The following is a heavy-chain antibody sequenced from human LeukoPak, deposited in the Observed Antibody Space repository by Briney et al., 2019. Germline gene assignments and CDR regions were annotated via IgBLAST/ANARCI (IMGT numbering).Heavy chain of an antibody. D-gene: IGHD3-16*02. CDR1: GGSINNYY. J-gene: IGHJ3*01. V-gene: IGHV4-4*07. CDR3: AREITFGGVNVVDAFDF. CDR2: IYTSGTT. Sequence: SETLSLTCSVSGGSINNYYWSWIRQPAGKGLEWIGRIYTSGTTHYNPSLRSRVTMSVDTSKNQFSLKLSSVTAADTAAYYCAREITFGGVNVVDAFDFWGQGTMVTVSS.